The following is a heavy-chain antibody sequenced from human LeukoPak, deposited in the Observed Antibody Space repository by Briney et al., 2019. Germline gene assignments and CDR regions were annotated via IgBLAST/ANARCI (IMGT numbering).Heavy chain of an antibody. CDR2: IIPILGIA. CDR1: GYTFTDLG. CDR3: ARGLTIFGVVNAFDI. V-gene: IGHV1-69*04. D-gene: IGHD3-3*01. Sequence: SVKVSCKASGYTFTDLGISWVRQAPGQGLEWMGRIIPILGIANYAQKFQGRVTITADKSTSTAYMELSSLRSEDTAVYYCARGLTIFGVVNAFDIWGQGTMVTVSS. J-gene: IGHJ3*02.